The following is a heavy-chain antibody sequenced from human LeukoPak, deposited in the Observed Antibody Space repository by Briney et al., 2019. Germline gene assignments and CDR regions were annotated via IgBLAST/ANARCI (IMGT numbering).Heavy chain of an antibody. CDR3: SGYGGNSAAFDI. D-gene: IGHD4-23*01. CDR2: IIPIFGTA. CDR1: GGTFSSYA. V-gene: IGHV1-69*13. Sequence: ASVKVSCKASGGTFSSYAISWVRQAPGQGLEWMGGIIPIFGTANYAQKFQGRVTITADESTSTAYMELSSLRSEDTAVYYCSGYGGNSAAFDIWGQGTMVTVSS. J-gene: IGHJ3*02.